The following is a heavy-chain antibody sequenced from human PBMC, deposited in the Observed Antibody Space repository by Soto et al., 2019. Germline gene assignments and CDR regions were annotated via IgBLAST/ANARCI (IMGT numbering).Heavy chain of an antibody. CDR2: INAANGNT. D-gene: IGHD3-22*01. J-gene: IGHJ4*02. CDR3: ARVSFETSGYADY. Sequence: QVHLVQSGAEVKKPGASVKVSCKASGYIFSTYTTHWVRQAPGQRLEWMGWINAANGNTKYSQNFQGRVTISRDTSASTAYLELSSLRSEDTAVYYCARVSFETSGYADYWGQGSLVTVSS. V-gene: IGHV1-3*01. CDR1: GYIFSTYT.